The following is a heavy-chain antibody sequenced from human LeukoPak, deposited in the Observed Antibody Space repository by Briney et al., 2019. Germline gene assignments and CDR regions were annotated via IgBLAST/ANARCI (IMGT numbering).Heavy chain of an antibody. D-gene: IGHD3-3*01. V-gene: IGHV6-1*01. CDR1: GDSVSSNSAA. CDR2: TYYRSKWYN. CDR3: ARDPITIFGDGYFDY. Sequence: SQTLSLTCVISGDSVSSNSAAWNWIRQSPSRGLEWLGRTYYRSKWYNDYAVSVKSRITVNPDTSKNQFSLQLNFVTPEDTAVYYCARDPITIFGDGYFDYWGQGTLVTVSS. J-gene: IGHJ4*02.